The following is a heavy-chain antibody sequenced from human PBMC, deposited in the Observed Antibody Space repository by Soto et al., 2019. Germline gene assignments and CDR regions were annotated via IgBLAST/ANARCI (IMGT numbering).Heavy chain of an antibody. CDR2: IIPILGIA. D-gene: IGHD4-17*01. CDR3: ARESPSPTVTTLYNWFDP. J-gene: IGHJ5*02. CDR1: GGTFSSYA. V-gene: IGHV1-69*04. Sequence: QVQLVQSGAEVKKPGSSVKVSCKASGGTFSSYAITWVRQSPGQGLEWMGRIIPILGIANYAQKFQGRVTITPDKPTRTAYMELSSLRSEDTAVYYCARESPSPTVTTLYNWFDPWGQGTLGTVSS.